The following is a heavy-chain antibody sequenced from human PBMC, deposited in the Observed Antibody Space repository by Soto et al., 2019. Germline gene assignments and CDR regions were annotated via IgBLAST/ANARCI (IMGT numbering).Heavy chain of an antibody. D-gene: IGHD2-2*01. J-gene: IGHJ6*03. CDR1: GGSISRGGYY. CDR2: IYYSGST. V-gene: IGHV4-31*03. Sequence: PSQTLSLTCTVSGGSISRGGYYWSRIRQHPGKGLEWIGYIYYSGSTYYNPSLKSRVTISVDTSKNQFSLKLSSVTAADTAVYYCARMPLSCSSTSCYHYYYMDVWGKGTTVTVSS. CDR3: ARMPLSCSSTSCYHYYYMDV.